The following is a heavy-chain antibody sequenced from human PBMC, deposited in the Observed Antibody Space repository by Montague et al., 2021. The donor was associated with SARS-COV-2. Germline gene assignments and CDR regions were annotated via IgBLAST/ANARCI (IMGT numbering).Heavy chain of an antibody. V-gene: IGHV3-33*06. J-gene: IGHJ4*02. D-gene: IGHD3-16*02. CDR1: GFSFSRYG. CDR2: IWSDGSDK. Sequence: SLRLSFSASGFSFSRYGMNWVRQAPGKGLEWVALIWSDGSDKYYADSVKGRFTISRDNSKNMLFLHMNSLRAEDTATYYCAKDGQRQLLSFFDAWGQGALITVSS. CDR3: AKDGQRQLLSFFDA.